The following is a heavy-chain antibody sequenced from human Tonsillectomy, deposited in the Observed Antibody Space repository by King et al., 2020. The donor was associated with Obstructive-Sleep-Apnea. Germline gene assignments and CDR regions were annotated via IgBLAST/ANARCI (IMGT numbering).Heavy chain of an antibody. CDR1: GFTFSSYR. CDR2: ISTGGSYI. Sequence: VQLVESGGGLVKSGGSLRLSCAASGFTFSSYRMNWVRQAPGKGLEWVSSISTGGSYIFYADSVKGRFTISRDNAKKSLYLQMNILRAEDTAVYYGARDLATPYESSAYYYYFDYWGQGTLVTVSS. CDR3: ARDLATPYESSAYYYYFDY. D-gene: IGHD3-22*01. J-gene: IGHJ4*02. V-gene: IGHV3-21*01.